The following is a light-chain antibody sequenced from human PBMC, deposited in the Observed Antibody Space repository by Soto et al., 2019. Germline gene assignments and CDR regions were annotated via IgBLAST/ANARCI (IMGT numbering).Light chain of an antibody. Sequence: DIQMTQSPSAVFPHPGQTVTITFRSSQGISSWLAWYQQKPGKAPKLLIYAASSLQSGVPSRFSGSGSGTDFTLTISSLQTEDFATYYCKQANSFPLTFGRGTKVDIK. CDR2: AAS. J-gene: IGKJ4*01. CDR1: QGISSW. CDR3: KQANSFPLT. V-gene: IGKV1-12*01.